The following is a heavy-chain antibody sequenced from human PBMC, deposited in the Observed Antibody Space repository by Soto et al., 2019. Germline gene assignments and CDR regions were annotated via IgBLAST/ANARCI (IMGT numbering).Heavy chain of an antibody. J-gene: IGHJ3*02. CDR2: TSGTGGTI. CDR1: GFPFSSHS. CDR3: ARIPNFYDSAGYFDAFDI. Sequence: PGGSLRLSCAASGFPFSSHSMSWVRQAPGKGLEWVSYTSGTGGTIKYVDSVKGRFTIFRDNAKNSLYLQMNSLRDEDTAVYYCARIPNFYDSAGYFDAFDIWGQGTLVTVSS. V-gene: IGHV3-48*02. D-gene: IGHD3-22*01.